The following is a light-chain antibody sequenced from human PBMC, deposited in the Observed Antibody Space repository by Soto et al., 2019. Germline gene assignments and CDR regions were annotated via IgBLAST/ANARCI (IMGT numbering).Light chain of an antibody. Sequence: EIVLTQSPATLSLSPGERATLSCRASQSVSSYLAWYQQKPGQAPRLLIYDASNRATGIPARFSGSGSGTDLPLTISSLEPEDFAVYYRQQRSNWPLITFGQGTRLEIK. V-gene: IGKV3-11*01. CDR3: QQRSNWPLIT. CDR2: DAS. J-gene: IGKJ5*01. CDR1: QSVSSY.